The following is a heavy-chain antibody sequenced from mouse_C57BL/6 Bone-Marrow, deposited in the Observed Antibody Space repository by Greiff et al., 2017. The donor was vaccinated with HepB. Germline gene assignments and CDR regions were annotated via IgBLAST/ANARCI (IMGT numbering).Heavy chain of an antibody. CDR2: INPNNGGT. D-gene: IGHD2-3*01. Sequence: EVQLQQSGPELVKPGASVKISCKASGYTFTDYYMNWVKQSPGQGLEWIGDINPNNGGTSYNQKFKGKATLTVDKSSSTAYMVLRSLTSEDSAVYYCARVLFYFDDWGKGTTLTVAS. CDR1: GYTFTDYY. V-gene: IGHV1-26*01. CDR3: ARVLFYFDD. J-gene: IGHJ2*01.